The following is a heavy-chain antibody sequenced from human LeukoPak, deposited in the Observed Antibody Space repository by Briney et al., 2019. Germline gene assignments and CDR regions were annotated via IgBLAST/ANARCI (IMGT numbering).Heavy chain of an antibody. CDR2: INPNSGGT. D-gene: IGHD4-17*01. Sequence: ASVKVSCKASGYTFTGYYMHWVRQAPGQGLEWMGWINPNSGGTNYAQKFQGRVTMTRDTSISTAYMELSRLRSDDTAVCYCARADYGDYVPVDYWGQGTLVTVSS. J-gene: IGHJ4*02. V-gene: IGHV1-2*02. CDR3: ARADYGDYVPVDY. CDR1: GYTFTGYY.